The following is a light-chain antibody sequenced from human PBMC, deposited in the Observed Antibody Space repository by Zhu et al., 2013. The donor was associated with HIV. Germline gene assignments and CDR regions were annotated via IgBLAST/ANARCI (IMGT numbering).Light chain of an antibody. CDR3: SSYSGSYISSNSYVV. J-gene: IGLJ2*01. Sequence: QSALTQPASVSGSPGQSITISCTGTSSDVGGYKYVSWYQQHPAKAPKLIIYEVSNRPSGVSDRFSGSKSGNTASLTISGLQAEDEADYYCSSYSGSYISSNSYVVFGGGTKLTVL. CDR2: EVS. V-gene: IGLV2-14*01. CDR1: SSDVGGYKY.